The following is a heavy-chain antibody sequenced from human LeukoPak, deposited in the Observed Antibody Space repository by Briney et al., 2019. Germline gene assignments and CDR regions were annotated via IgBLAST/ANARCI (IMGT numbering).Heavy chain of an antibody. V-gene: IGHV1-2*02. CDR1: GYTFTGYY. D-gene: IGHD3-16*01. CDR3: ATSMGYATGFDY. Sequence: GASVTVSCMTSGYTFTGYYIHWVRQAPGQGLEWMGWINTNSGDTKYGQKFQGRVTMTRDTSISTVYMELSRLGSDDTAVFYCATSMGYATGFDYWGLGTLVTVSS. CDR2: INTNSGDT. J-gene: IGHJ4*02.